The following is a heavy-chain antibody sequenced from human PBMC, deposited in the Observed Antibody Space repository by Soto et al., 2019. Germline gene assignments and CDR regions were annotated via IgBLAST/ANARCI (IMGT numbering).Heavy chain of an antibody. D-gene: IGHD3-16*01. V-gene: IGHV4-59*12. J-gene: IGHJ5*02. CDR3: ARVGGINWFDP. CDR2: IYYSGST. CDR1: GGSISSYY. Sequence: LSLTCTVSGGSISSYYWSWIRQPPGKGLEWIGYIYYSGSTNYNPSLKSRVTISVDTSKNQFSLKLSSVTAADTAVYYCARVGGINWFDPWGQGTLVTVSS.